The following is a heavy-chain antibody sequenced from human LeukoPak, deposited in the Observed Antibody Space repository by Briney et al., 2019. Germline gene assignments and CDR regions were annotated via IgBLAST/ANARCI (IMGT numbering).Heavy chain of an antibody. Sequence: GGSLRLSCAASGFTFSSYSMNWVSQAPGKGLEWVSYISSRSSNINYADSVKGRFTISRDNAKNSLYLQMNSLRAEDTAVYYCARPDIAINSAPPSNAFDIWGQGTMVTVSS. CDR1: GFTFSSYS. V-gene: IGHV3-48*01. CDR3: ARPDIAINSAPPSNAFDI. D-gene: IGHD1-26*01. J-gene: IGHJ3*02. CDR2: ISSRSSNI.